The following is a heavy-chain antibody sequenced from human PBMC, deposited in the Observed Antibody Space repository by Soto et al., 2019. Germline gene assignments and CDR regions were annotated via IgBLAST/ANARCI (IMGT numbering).Heavy chain of an antibody. CDR1: RFSFSNYA. V-gene: IGHV3-23*01. J-gene: IGHJ3*02. CDR3: STDPNGDYIGAFDN. D-gene: IGHD4-17*01. Sequence: EVQLLESGGRLVPPGGSLRLSCAGSRFSFSNYAMTWARPDPGEGLEWVSSITGSGGGTTYADSVKGRFTISRDNSKNILYLQMDSLRADDTAVYYCSTDPNGDYIGAFDNWGQGTMVTVSS. CDR2: ITGSGGGT.